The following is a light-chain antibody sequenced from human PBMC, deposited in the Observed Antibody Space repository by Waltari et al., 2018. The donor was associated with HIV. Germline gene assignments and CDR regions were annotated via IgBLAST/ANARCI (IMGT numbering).Light chain of an antibody. CDR3: CSYAGSYTPVV. J-gene: IGLJ2*01. V-gene: IGLV2-11*01. CDR1: SSDVGGDDY. CDR2: DVS. Sequence: QSALTQPRSVSGSPGKSVTNSCTGTSSDVGGDDYVAWDQQHPGKAPKLRIYDVSKRPSGVPDRFSGSKSGNTASLTISGLQAEDEADYYCCSYAGSYTPVVFGGGTKLTVL.